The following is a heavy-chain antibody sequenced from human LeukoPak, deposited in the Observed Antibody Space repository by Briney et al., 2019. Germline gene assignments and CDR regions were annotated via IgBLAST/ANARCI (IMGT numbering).Heavy chain of an antibody. D-gene: IGHD3-22*01. CDR3: ARGGRANYYDSSGPTEFFFDY. J-gene: IGHJ4*02. V-gene: IGHV1-8*03. CDR1: GYTFTSYG. CDR2: MNPNSGNT. Sequence: ASVKVSCKASGYTFTSYGINWVRQATGQGLEWMGWMNPNSGNTGYAQKFQGRVTITRNTSISTAYMELSSLRSEDTAVYYCARGGRANYYDSSGPTEFFFDYWGQGTLVTVSS.